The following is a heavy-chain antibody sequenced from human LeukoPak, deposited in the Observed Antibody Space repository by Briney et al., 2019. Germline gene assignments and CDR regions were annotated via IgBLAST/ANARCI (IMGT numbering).Heavy chain of an antibody. D-gene: IGHD6-13*01. Sequence: PGGSLRLSCAASGFTFSSYAMHWVRQAPGKGLEWVAVISYDGSNKYYADSVKGRFTISRNNSKNTLYLQMNSLRAEDTAVYYCARAIAAAGPYYFDYWGQGTLVTVSS. V-gene: IGHV3-30*04. CDR3: ARAIAAAGPYYFDY. CDR1: GFTFSSYA. CDR2: ISYDGSNK. J-gene: IGHJ4*02.